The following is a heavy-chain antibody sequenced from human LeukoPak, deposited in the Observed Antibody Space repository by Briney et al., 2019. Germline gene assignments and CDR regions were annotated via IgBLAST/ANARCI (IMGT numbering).Heavy chain of an antibody. V-gene: IGHV3-30*01. CDR2: ISYDGSNK. D-gene: IGHD6-6*01. Sequence: PGGSLRLSCAASGFTFSSYAMHRVRQAPGKGLEWVAVISYDGSNKYYADSVKGRFTISRDNSKNTLYLQMNSLRAEDTAVYYCARDSSSSDFLFDYWGQGTLVTVSS. CDR3: ARDSSSSDFLFDY. CDR1: GFTFSSYA. J-gene: IGHJ4*02.